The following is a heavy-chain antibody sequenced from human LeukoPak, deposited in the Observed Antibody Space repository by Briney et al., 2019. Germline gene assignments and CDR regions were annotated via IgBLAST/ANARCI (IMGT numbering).Heavy chain of an antibody. CDR2: IYYSGST. Sequence: PSETLSLTRTVSGGSISSGGYYWSWIRQHPGKGLEWIGYIYYSGSTYYNPSLKSRVTISVDTSKNQFSLKLSSVTAADTAVYYCARDKSNSQGRYYYYGMDVWGQGTTVTVSS. CDR1: GGSISSGGYY. J-gene: IGHJ6*02. CDR3: ARDKSNSQGRYYYYGMDV. V-gene: IGHV4-31*03. D-gene: IGHD1-1*01.